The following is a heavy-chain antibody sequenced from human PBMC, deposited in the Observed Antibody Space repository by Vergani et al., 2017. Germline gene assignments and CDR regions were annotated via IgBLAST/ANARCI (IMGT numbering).Heavy chain of an antibody. D-gene: IGHD3-10*01. CDR1: GGSISSSNW. J-gene: IGHJ4*02. Sequence: QVQLQESGPGLVKPPGTLSLTCAVSGGSISSSNWWSWVRQPPGKGLEWIGEIYHSGSTNYNPSLKSRVTISVDKSKNQFSLKLSSVTAADTAVYYCARACIYYGSGSYLYYFDYWGQGTLVTVSS. V-gene: IGHV4-4*03. CDR2: IYHSGST. CDR3: ARACIYYGSGSYLYYFDY.